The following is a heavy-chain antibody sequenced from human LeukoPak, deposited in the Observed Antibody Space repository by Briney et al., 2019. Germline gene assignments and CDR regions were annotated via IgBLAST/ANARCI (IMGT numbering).Heavy chain of an antibody. V-gene: IGHV4-59*01. Sequence: SETLSLTRTVSGGSISSYYWSWIRQPPGKGLEWIGYIYYSGSTNYNPSLKSRVTISVDTSKNQFSLKLSSVTAADTAVYYCASQDSSSWHMGPNYYYYYMDVWGKGTTVTVSS. CDR2: IYYSGST. J-gene: IGHJ6*03. CDR1: GGSISSYY. D-gene: IGHD6-13*01. CDR3: ASQDSSSWHMGPNYYYYYMDV.